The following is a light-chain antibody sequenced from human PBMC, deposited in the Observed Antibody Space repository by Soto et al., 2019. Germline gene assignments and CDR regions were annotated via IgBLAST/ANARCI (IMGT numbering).Light chain of an antibody. CDR3: QQYDDWPPPYT. J-gene: IGKJ2*01. Sequence: EIVMTQSQATLSVSPGERATLSCRASQSVSSNLAWYQQQPGQAPRLLIYGASTRATGIPARISGSGSGTEFTLTISSLQSEDFAVYYCQQYDDWPPPYTFGQGTKLEI. V-gene: IGKV3-15*01. CDR2: GAS. CDR1: QSVSSN.